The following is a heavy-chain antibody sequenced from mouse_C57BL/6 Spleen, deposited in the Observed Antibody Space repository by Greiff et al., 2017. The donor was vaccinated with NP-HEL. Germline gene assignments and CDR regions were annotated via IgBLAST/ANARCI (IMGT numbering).Heavy chain of an antibody. CDR1: GYTFTSYW. V-gene: IGHV1-52*01. CDR3: ARSGDGPFDY. Sequence: QVQLQQPGAELVRPGSSVKLSCKASGYTFTSYWMHWVKQRPIQGLEWIGNIDPSDSATHYTQKFKDKATLSVDKSSSTAYMQLSSLTSEDSAVYYCARSGDGPFDYWGQGTTLTVSS. CDR2: IDPSDSAT. D-gene: IGHD2-3*01. J-gene: IGHJ2*01.